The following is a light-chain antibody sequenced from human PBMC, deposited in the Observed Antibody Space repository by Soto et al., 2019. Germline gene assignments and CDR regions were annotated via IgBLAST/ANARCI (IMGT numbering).Light chain of an antibody. V-gene: IGLV2-8*01. CDR2: EVT. CDR1: SSDVGGYNY. J-gene: IGLJ3*02. Sequence: QAVVTQPPSASGSPGQSVTISCTGTSSDVGGYNYVSWYQQYPGRAPKLMIYEVTKRPSGVPDRFSGSKSGNTAFLTVSGLQAEDEADYYCSSYAASNNFYFVFGGGTQLTVL. CDR3: SSYAASNNFYFV.